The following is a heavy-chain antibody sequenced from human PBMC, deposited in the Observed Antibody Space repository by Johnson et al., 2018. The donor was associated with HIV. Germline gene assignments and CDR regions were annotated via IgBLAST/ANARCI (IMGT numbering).Heavy chain of an antibody. Sequence: EVQLVESGGGVVKPGGSLRLFCAASGFTFSNAWMSWVRQAPGKGRVWVSVIFSGGTTYYADSVKGRFTISRDNSKNTLYLQMNSLRAEDTAVYYCARVGVWIVVAHAFDIWGQGTMVTVSS. J-gene: IGHJ3*02. CDR1: GFTFSNAW. CDR3: ARVGVWIVVAHAFDI. V-gene: IGHV3-66*01. CDR2: IFSGGTT. D-gene: IGHD3-22*01.